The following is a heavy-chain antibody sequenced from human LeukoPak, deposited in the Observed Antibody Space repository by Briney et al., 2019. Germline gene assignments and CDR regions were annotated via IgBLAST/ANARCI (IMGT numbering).Heavy chain of an antibody. CDR1: GFTFSSYS. D-gene: IGHD3-22*01. J-gene: IGHJ4*02. Sequence: GGSLRLSCAASGFTFSSYSMNWVRQAPGKGLEWVGFIRTKAHGGTTEYAASVKGRFTISRDDSKSIAYLQMNSLKNEDTALYYCTSNHDRSGYTPDYWGQGTLVTVSS. V-gene: IGHV3-49*04. CDR3: TSNHDRSGYTPDY. CDR2: IRTKAHGGTT.